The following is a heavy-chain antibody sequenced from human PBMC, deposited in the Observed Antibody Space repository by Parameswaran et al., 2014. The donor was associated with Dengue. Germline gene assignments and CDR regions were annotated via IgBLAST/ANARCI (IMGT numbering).Heavy chain of an antibody. CDR2: INSDGSST. CDR3: ASVDYYGSGSYYTDDY. J-gene: IGHJ4*02. V-gene: IGHV3-74*01. D-gene: IGHD3-10*01. Sequence: MPGVRQMPGKGLVWVSRINSDGSSTSYADSVKGRFTISRDNAKNTLYLQMNSLRAEDTAVYYCASVDYYGSGSYYTDDYWGQGTLVTVSS.